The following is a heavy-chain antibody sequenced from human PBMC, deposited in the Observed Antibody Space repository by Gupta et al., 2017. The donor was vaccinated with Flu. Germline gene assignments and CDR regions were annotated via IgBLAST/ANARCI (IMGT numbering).Heavy chain of an antibody. D-gene: IGHD3-10*01. CDR1: GFTFSSYE. J-gene: IGHJ4*02. V-gene: IGHV3-48*03. CDR2: ISSSGSTI. CDR3: ASIARGVQTEKTDY. Sequence: EVQLVESGGGLVQPGGSLRLSCAASGFTFSSYEMNWVRQAPGKGLEWVSYISSSGSTIYYADAGKGRFTISRDNAKNALYRQMKRMRAEETAVYYCASIARGVQTEKTDYGGQGTLVTVSS.